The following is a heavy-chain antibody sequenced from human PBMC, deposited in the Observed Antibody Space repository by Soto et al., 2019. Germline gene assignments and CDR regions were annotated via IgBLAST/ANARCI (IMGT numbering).Heavy chain of an antibody. J-gene: IGHJ4*02. D-gene: IGHD3-9*01. CDR1: GYSISSNNW. Sequence: SETLSLTCTVSGYSISSNNWWGWIRQPPGKGLEWIGYIYYSGSTYYNPSLKSRVTISVDTSKNQFYLHLSSTTAADTAVYYCARHPQVPYFQQGLDYWGQGTLVTVS. CDR2: IYYSGST. V-gene: IGHV4-28*01. CDR3: ARHPQVPYFQQGLDY.